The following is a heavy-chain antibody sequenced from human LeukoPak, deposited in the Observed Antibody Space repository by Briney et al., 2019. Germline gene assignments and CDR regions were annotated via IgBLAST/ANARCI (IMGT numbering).Heavy chain of an antibody. V-gene: IGHV4-59*01. Sequence: SETLSLTCTVSGGSISSYHWHWIRQPPGKGLEWIGYIYYSGSTNYNPSLKSRVTISVDTSKNQFSLKLSSVTAADTAVYYCARGADSSGYYSIFYFDYWGQGTLVTVSS. J-gene: IGHJ4*02. D-gene: IGHD3-22*01. CDR2: IYYSGST. CDR1: GGSISSYH. CDR3: ARGADSSGYYSIFYFDY.